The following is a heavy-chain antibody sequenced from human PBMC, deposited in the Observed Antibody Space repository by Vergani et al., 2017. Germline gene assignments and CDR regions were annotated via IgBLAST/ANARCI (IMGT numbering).Heavy chain of an antibody. Sequence: VPLVQSGAAVKQPGESLNISCKGSGYSFTSYWIGWVRPMPGKGLAWMGIIYPGDSDTRYSPSFHGQGTISADKSISTAYLQWSSLKASDTAMYYCARKTLHHYYFDYWGQGTLVTVSS. V-gene: IGHV5-51*01. CDR3: ARKTLHHYYFDY. CDR1: GYSFTSYW. D-gene: IGHD4-11*01. J-gene: IGHJ4*02. CDR2: IYPGDSDT.